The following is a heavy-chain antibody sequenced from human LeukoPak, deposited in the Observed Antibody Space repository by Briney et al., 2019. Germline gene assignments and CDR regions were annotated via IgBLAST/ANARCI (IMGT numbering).Heavy chain of an antibody. CDR3: ARGDPSSSTLDL. CDR1: GGSFSDYY. Sequence: PSETLSLTCAVYGGSFSDYYWTWIRQSPGRGLEWIGEINDSGDTRSNPSLKSRVSISTDTSRNQFSLNMSSVTAADTAVYYCARGDPSSSTLDLWGQGSLITVSS. D-gene: IGHD3-10*01. J-gene: IGHJ5*02. V-gene: IGHV4-34*01. CDR2: INDSGDT.